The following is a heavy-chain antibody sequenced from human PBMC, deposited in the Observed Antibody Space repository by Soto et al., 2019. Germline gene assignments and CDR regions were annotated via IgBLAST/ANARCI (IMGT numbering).Heavy chain of an antibody. CDR1: GFTFSSYG. CDR2: ISYDGSNK. D-gene: IGHD2-2*02. V-gene: IGHV3-30*18. CDR3: SKDRGIVVVPAAIDFDY. Sequence: HVQLVESGGGVVQPGRSLRLSCAASGFTFSSYGMHWVRQAPGKGLEWVAVISYDGSNKYYADSVKGRFTISRDNSKNTLYLQMNSLRAEDTAVYYCSKDRGIVVVPAAIDFDYWGQGTLVTVSS. J-gene: IGHJ4*02.